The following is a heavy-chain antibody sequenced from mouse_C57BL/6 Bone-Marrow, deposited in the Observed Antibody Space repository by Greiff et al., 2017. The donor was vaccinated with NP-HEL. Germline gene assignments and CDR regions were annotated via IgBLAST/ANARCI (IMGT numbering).Heavy chain of an antibody. CDR3: AGIYDYDTWFAY. Sequence: QVQLKESGAELVKPGASVKLSCKASGYTFTSYWMHWVKQRPGQGLEWIGMIHPNSGSTNYNEKFKSKAALTVDKSSSTAYMQLSSLTSEDSAVYYCAGIYDYDTWFAYWGQGTLVTVSA. J-gene: IGHJ3*01. D-gene: IGHD2-4*01. CDR1: GYTFTSYW. V-gene: IGHV1-64*01. CDR2: IHPNSGST.